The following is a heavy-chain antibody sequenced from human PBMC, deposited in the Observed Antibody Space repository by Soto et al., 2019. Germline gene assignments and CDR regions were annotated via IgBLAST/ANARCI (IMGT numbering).Heavy chain of an antibody. Sequence: ESGGGLVKPGGSLRLSCAASGFTFNSYIMNWIRQAPGKGLEWVSSISSSSNYIYYADSVKGRFSISRDNDKNSLYLQMNTLRAEDTAVYYCTRGGGNAPVFEYWGQGTLVTVAS. CDR1: GFTFNSYI. CDR3: TRGGGNAPVFEY. CDR2: ISSSSNYI. V-gene: IGHV3-21*03. J-gene: IGHJ4*02. D-gene: IGHD5-12*01.